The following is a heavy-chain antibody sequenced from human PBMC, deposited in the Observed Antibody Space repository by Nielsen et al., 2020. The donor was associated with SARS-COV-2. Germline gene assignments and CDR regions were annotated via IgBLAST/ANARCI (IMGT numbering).Heavy chain of an antibody. CDR1: GFTFDDYA. D-gene: IGHD5-12*01. Sequence: GGSLRLSCAASGFTFDDYAMHWVRQAPGKGLEWVSGISWNSGSIGYADSVKGRFTISRDNAKNSLYLQMNSLRAEDTALYYCAKDRGGYDQRNFDYWGQGTLVTVSS. CDR3: AKDRGGYDQRNFDY. CDR2: ISWNSGSI. J-gene: IGHJ4*02. V-gene: IGHV3-9*01.